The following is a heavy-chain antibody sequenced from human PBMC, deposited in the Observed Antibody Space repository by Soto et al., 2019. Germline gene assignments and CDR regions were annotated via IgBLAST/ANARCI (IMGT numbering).Heavy chain of an antibody. J-gene: IGHJ4*02. Sequence: SETLSLTCTVSGGSMTSHYWSWIRQPAGKGLEWIGRVYAAGNTNYNPSLTGRVTMSIDTSKKQFSLRMTSLTAADTAVYFCARVFDYWSGFYVYWGQGILVTVSS. V-gene: IGHV4-4*07. CDR2: VYAAGNT. CDR1: GGSMTSHY. CDR3: ARVFDYWSGFYVY. D-gene: IGHD3-3*01.